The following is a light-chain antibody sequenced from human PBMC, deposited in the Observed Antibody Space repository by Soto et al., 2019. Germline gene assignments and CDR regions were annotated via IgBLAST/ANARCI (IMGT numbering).Light chain of an antibody. Sequence: QSVLTQPPSASGAPGQRVTISCSGTTSNIGSNFVYWYQQVPGTAPKLLIYSNNQRPSGVPDRFSGSKSGTTASLAISGLRSEDEADYYCATGDDSLNARVFGGGTKLTVL. CDR3: ATGDDSLNARV. V-gene: IGLV1-47*02. CDR1: TSNIGSNF. CDR2: SNN. J-gene: IGLJ2*01.